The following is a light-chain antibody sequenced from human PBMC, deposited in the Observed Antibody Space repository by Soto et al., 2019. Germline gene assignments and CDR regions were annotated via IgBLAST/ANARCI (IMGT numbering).Light chain of an antibody. J-gene: IGKJ1*01. CDR3: QQYETFSGT. CDR2: GAS. V-gene: IGKV3-15*01. Sequence: EIVMTQSPATLSVSPGERATLSCRASRSVSSNLAWYQQKPGQAPRLLMYGASTRATGIPARFSGSGSGTEFTLTISSLQSEDFAVYYCQQYETFSGTFGPGTKVEI. CDR1: RSVSSN.